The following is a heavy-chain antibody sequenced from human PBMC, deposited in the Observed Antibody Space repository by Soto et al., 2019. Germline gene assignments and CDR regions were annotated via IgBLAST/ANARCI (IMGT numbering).Heavy chain of an antibody. CDR2: ISSSSNYI. Sequence: EVHLVESGGGLVKPGGSLRVSCAASGFTFSSYSMNWVRQAPGKGLEWVSSISSSSNYIYYADSVKGRFTIARDNAKNSLYLQMNNLRADDAAGDYCARDREGVGAGLFWGKRTMVTVSS. V-gene: IGHV3-21*01. J-gene: IGHJ3*01. D-gene: IGHD1-26*01. CDR3: ARDREGVGAGLF. CDR1: GFTFSSYS.